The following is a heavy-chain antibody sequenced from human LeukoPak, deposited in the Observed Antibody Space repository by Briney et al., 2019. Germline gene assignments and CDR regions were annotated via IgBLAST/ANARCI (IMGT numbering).Heavy chain of an antibody. D-gene: IGHD3-10*01. J-gene: IGHJ4*02. CDR1: GYSFTTYW. Sequence: PGESLKISCKGSGYSFTTYWIGWVRQMPGKGLEWMGIIHPDDSDTSYSPSFQGQVTISVDKSISTAYLQWNSLRASDTAIYYCARRYYQRSGTSNYFDYWAREPWSPSPQ. CDR2: IHPDDSDT. CDR3: ARRYYQRSGTSNYFDY. V-gene: IGHV5-51*01.